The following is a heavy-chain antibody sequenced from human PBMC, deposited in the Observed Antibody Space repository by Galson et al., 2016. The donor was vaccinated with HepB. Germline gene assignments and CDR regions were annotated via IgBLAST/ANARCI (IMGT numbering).Heavy chain of an antibody. CDR1: GFRFSSYV. Sequence: SLRLSCAASGFRFSSYVMSWVRQAPGKGLDWVSSINGGGGITYYADSVKGRFTISRDNAKNSLYLQMNSLRAEDTAVYYCARDETYCSGGSCYDGQLFDYGGQGTLVTVAS. V-gene: IGHV3-23*01. CDR2: INGGGGIT. CDR3: ARDETYCSGGSCYDGQLFDY. D-gene: IGHD2-15*01. J-gene: IGHJ4*02.